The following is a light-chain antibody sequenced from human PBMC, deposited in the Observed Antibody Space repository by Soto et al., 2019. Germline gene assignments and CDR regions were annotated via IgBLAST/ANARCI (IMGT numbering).Light chain of an antibody. Sequence: QAVVTQPRSVSGSPGQSVTISCTGTSSDIGSYDYVSWYQQYPGKAPKLMIYDVNKRPSGVPDRFSGSKSGNTASLTISGLQAEDEADYYCSSFAGTYTSLFGGGTKLTVL. CDR2: DVN. J-gene: IGLJ2*01. V-gene: IGLV2-11*01. CDR3: SSFAGTYTSL. CDR1: SSDIGSYDY.